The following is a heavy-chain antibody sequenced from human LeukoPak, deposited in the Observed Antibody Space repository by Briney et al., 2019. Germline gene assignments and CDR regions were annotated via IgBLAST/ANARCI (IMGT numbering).Heavy chain of an antibody. V-gene: IGHV3-21*01. CDR1: GFTFSSYS. J-gene: IGHJ4*02. Sequence: GGSLRLSCAASGFTFSSYSMNWVRQAPGKGLEWVSSISSSSYIYYADSVKGRFTISRENAKNSLYLQMNSLRAEDTAVYYCARDLEGRFLEWDYWGQGTLVTVSS. D-gene: IGHD3-3*01. CDR2: ISSSSYI. CDR3: ARDLEGRFLEWDY.